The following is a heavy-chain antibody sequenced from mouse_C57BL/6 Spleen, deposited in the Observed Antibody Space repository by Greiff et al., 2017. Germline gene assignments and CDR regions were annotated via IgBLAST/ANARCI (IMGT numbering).Heavy chain of an antibody. CDR2: ISDGGSYT. Sequence: EVHLVESGGGLVKPGGSLKLSCAASGFTFSSYAMSWVRQTPEKRLEWVATISDGGSYTYYPDNVKGRFTISRDKAKNNLYLQMSHLKSEDTAMYYCASEWGYLSFDYWGQGTTLTVSS. D-gene: IGHD2-2*01. CDR3: ASEWGYLSFDY. CDR1: GFTFSSYA. J-gene: IGHJ2*01. V-gene: IGHV5-4*01.